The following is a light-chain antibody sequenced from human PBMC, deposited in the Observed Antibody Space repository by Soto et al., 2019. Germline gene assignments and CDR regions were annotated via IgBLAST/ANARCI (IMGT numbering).Light chain of an antibody. CDR1: QGISSY. CDR2: AAS. CDR3: QQYYPSLT. Sequence: AIRMTQSPSSLSASTGDRVTITCRASQGISSYLAWYQQKPGKAPKLLIYAASTLQSGVPSRFSGSRCGTDITLTISCLQSEDFATYSCQQYYPSLTSGGGTKVEIK. V-gene: IGKV1-8*01. J-gene: IGKJ4*01.